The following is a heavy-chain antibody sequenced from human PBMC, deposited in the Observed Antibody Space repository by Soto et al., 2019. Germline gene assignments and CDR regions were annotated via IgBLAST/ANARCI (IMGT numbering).Heavy chain of an antibody. D-gene: IGHD6-13*01. J-gene: IGHJ1*01. CDR2: ISTYNANT. V-gene: IGHV1-18*01. CDR1: GYIFSNYG. Sequence: QVHLVQSGAEVKKPGASVKVSCKAYGYIFSNYGISWVRQAPGQGLEWMGWISTYNANTYYAQKCQGRVTMTTDTSTSTAYMELRSMRSDDTAVFYCARERDGSSWSSAESLQYWGQGTLVTVSS. CDR3: ARERDGSSWSSAESLQY.